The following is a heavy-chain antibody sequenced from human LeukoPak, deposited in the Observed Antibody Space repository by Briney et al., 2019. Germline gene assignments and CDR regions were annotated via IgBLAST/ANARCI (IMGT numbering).Heavy chain of an antibody. CDR1: GFTFSAYA. J-gene: IGHJ3*02. CDR2: ISASGDYT. D-gene: IGHD4-17*01. CDR3: AKDPNGDYAGAFDS. Sequence: PGGSLRLSCAASGFTFSAYAVIWVRQAPGKGLEWVSAISASGDYTHYADSVKGRFDISRDNSKNTVYLQMSSLRAEDAALYYCAKDPNGDYAGAFDSWGQGTTVIVSS. V-gene: IGHV3-23*01.